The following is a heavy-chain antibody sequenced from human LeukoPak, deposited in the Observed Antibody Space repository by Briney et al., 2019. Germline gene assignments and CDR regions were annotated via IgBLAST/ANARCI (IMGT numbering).Heavy chain of an antibody. CDR3: ARVGGYSYGTYYFDY. V-gene: IGHV3-21*01. Sequence: GGSLRLSCAASGFTFSSYAMSWVRQAPGKGLEWVSSISSSSSYIYYADSVKGRFTISRDNAKNSLYLQMNSLRAEDTAVYYCARVGGYSYGTYYFDYWGQGTLVTVSS. CDR2: ISSSSSYI. J-gene: IGHJ4*02. CDR1: GFTFSSYA. D-gene: IGHD5-18*01.